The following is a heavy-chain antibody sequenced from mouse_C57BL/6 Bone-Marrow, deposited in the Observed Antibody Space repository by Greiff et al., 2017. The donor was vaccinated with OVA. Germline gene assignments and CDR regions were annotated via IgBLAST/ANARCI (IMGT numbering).Heavy chain of an antibody. CDR2: IYPRSGNT. D-gene: IGHD1-1*01. J-gene: IGHJ3*01. CDR3: ARSRGYYYGSSPC. V-gene: IGHV1-81*01. Sequence: QVQLQQSGAELARPGASVKLSCKASGYTFTSYGISWVKQSTGQGLEWIGEIYPRSGNTYYNEKFKGKATLTADKSSSTAYMELRSLTSEDSAVYFCARSRGYYYGSSPCWGQGTLVTVSA. CDR1: GYTFTSYG.